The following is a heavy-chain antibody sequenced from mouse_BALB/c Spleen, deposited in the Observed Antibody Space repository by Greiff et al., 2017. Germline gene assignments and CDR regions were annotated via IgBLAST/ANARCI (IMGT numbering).Heavy chain of an antibody. CDR2: INPNNGGT. Sequence: VQLKQSGPELVKPGASVKIPCKASGYTFTDYNMDWVKQSHGKSLEWIGDINPNNGGTIYNQKFKGKATLTVDKSSSTAYMELRSLTSEDTAVYYCARERDYYGSSPFAYWGQGTLVTVSA. CDR3: ARERDYYGSSPFAY. CDR1: GYTFTDYN. V-gene: IGHV1-18*01. J-gene: IGHJ3*01. D-gene: IGHD1-1*01.